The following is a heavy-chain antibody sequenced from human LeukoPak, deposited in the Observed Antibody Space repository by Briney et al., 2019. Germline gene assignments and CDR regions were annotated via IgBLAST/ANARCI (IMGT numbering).Heavy chain of an antibody. CDR1: GYTFTKYG. J-gene: IGHJ4*02. V-gene: IGHV1-18*01. D-gene: IGHD3-16*01. CDR3: ARGYGDEY. Sequence: ASVKVSCKASGYTFTKYGIIWARQAPGQGLEWMGWISPYSGNTDYAQKFQGRVTMTTDTSATTVYMELRSLRSDDTAIYYCARGYGDEYWGQGTMLTVSS. CDR2: ISPYSGNT.